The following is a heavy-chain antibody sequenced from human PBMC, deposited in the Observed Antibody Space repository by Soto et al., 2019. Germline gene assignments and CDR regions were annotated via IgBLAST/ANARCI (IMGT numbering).Heavy chain of an antibody. Sequence: KVSCKASGYTFTSYGISWVRQMPGEGLEWMGIIYPGDSDTTYSPSFQGQVTISADKSISTAYLQWSSLKASDTAMYYCARHPVPAAAYDAFDIWGQGTLVTVSS. CDR3: ARHPVPAAAYDAFDI. CDR2: IYPGDSDT. V-gene: IGHV5-51*01. CDR1: GYTFTSYG. J-gene: IGHJ3*02. D-gene: IGHD2-2*01.